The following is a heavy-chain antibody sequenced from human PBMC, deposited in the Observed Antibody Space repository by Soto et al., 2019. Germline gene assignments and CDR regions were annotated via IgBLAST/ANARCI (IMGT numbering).Heavy chain of an antibody. CDR1: GFSLSDHQ. V-gene: IGHV3-72*01. CDR2: SRSKSNSYTT. Sequence: EVQVVESGGGLVQPGGSLGLSCAASGFSLSDHQMDWVRQAPGKGLEWVGRSRSKSNSYTTYYAASVKGRFTISRDDSKNSLYLQMNSLKTEDTVVYYGARSPQSGNDFHVWGQGTTVTV. D-gene: IGHD3-3*01. J-gene: IGHJ6*02. CDR3: ARSPQSGNDFHV.